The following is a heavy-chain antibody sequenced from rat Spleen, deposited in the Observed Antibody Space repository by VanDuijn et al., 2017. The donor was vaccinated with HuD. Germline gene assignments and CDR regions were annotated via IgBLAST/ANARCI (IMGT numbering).Heavy chain of an antibody. CDR2: ISYDGSIT. J-gene: IGHJ3*01. CDR1: GFTFSDYN. CDR3: ATGYSSYTLYNWFPY. V-gene: IGHV5-7*01. D-gene: IGHD1-2*01. Sequence: EVQLVESGGGLVQPGRSLKLSCAASGFTFSDYNMAWVRQAPKKGLEWVATISYDGSITYYRDSVKGRFTISRDNAKSTLYLQMDSLRSEDTATYYCATGYSSYTLYNWFPYWGQGTLVTVSS.